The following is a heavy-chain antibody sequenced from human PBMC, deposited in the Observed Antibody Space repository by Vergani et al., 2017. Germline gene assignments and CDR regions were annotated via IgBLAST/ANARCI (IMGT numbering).Heavy chain of an antibody. CDR2: ISARYPST. CDR1: GFTFSACP. J-gene: IGHJ2*01. Sequence: EVQLLESGGGLVQPGGSLRLSCAASGFTFSACPMTWVRQAPGKGLEWVSAISARYPSTYYADSVKGRFTISRDNSKNMLYLQMNSLRAEDTALYYCAKDHYDFWSGYPNLSPFDLWGRGTLVTVSS. V-gene: IGHV3-23*01. D-gene: IGHD3-3*01. CDR3: AKDHYDFWSGYPNLSPFDL.